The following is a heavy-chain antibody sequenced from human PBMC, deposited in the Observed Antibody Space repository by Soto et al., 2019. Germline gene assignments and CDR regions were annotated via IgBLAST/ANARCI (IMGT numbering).Heavy chain of an antibody. J-gene: IGHJ4*02. CDR3: ARAKITGPFDY. V-gene: IGHV4-30-2*01. Sequence: PSETLSLTCAVSGGSISSGGYSWSWIRQPPGKGLEWIGYIYHSGSTYYNPSLKSRVTISVDTSKNQFSLKLTSVTAADTAVYYCARAKITGPFDYWGQGTLVTVS. CDR1: GGSISSGGYS. D-gene: IGHD2-8*02. CDR2: IYHSGST.